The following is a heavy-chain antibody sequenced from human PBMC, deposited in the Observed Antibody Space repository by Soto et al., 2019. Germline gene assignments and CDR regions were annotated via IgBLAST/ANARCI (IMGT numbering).Heavy chain of an antibody. CDR1: GYSFTTYY. J-gene: IGHJ4*02. Sequence: QVQLVQSGAEVKKPGASVQVSCKASGYSFTTYYMHWVRQAPGQGLEWMGMINPSGGSTSYAQKFQGRVSMTRDTSTSTVYMELSSLRSEDTAVYYCARNDKSGLDYWGQGTLVTVSS. D-gene: IGHD1-1*01. CDR3: ARNDKSGLDY. V-gene: IGHV1-46*01. CDR2: INPSGGST.